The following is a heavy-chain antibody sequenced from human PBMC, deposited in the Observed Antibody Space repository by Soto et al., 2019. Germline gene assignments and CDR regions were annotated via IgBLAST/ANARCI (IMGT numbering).Heavy chain of an antibody. CDR2: ISYDGSNK. D-gene: IGHD5-18*01. V-gene: IGHV3-30-3*01. CDR3: ARGRSGGYSYGWAFDY. Sequence: PGGSLRLSCAASGFTFSSYAMHWVRQAPGKGLEWVAVISYDGSNKYYADSVKGRFTISRDNSKNTLYLQMNSLRAEDTAVYYCARGRSGGYSYGWAFDYWGQGTLVTVSS. CDR1: GFTFSSYA. J-gene: IGHJ4*02.